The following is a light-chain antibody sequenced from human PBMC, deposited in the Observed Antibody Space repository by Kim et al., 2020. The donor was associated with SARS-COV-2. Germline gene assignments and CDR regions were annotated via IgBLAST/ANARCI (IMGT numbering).Light chain of an antibody. Sequence: GQSVPISCTGTSSDVGTYNRVSWYQQPPGTAPKLMIYEVRNRPSGVPDRFSGSKSGNTASLTISGLQAEDEADYYCSSYTTSTTYVFGTGTKVTVL. J-gene: IGLJ1*01. CDR3: SSYTTSTTYV. CDR1: SSDVGTYNR. V-gene: IGLV2-18*02. CDR2: EVR.